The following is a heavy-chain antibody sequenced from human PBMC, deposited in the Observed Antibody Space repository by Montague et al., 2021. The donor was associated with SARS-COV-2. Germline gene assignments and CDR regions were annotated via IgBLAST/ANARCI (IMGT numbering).Heavy chain of an antibody. CDR2: IPTTGHT. CDR3: DSFQSGTLEFDL. D-gene: IGHD5-18*01. V-gene: IGHV4-61*02. Sequence: TLSLTCTVSGASISTGIYYWSWLRPPAGKGLEWILRIPTTGHTNYNRSLGSRVSISMYTSTNQISLNLTSVTAADTAVYFCDSFQSGTLEFDLWGQGTLVTVSS. J-gene: IGHJ4*02. CDR1: GASISTGIYY.